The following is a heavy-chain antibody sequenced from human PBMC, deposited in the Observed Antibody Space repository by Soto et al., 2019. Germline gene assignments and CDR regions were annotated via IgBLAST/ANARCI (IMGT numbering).Heavy chain of an antibody. CDR3: ATRPYGGKGYFDL. D-gene: IGHD4-17*01. CDR2: IIPIFGTA. J-gene: IGHJ2*01. Sequence: QVQLVQSGAEVKKPGSSVKVSCKASGGTFSSYAISWVRQAPGQGLEWMGGIIPIFGTANYAQKFQGRVTISPQESTSTAYVELSSLRSEDTAVYYGATRPYGGKGYFDLWGRGTLVAVCS. CDR1: GGTFSSYA. V-gene: IGHV1-69*05.